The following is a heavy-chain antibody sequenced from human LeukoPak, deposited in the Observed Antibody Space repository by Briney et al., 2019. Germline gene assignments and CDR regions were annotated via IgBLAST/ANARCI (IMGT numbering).Heavy chain of an antibody. Sequence: PGGSLRLSCAASGFTFSSYAMHWVRQAPGKGLEWEAVISYDGSNKYYADSVKGRFTISRDNSKNTLYLQMNSLRAEDTAVYYCARDDCSGGSCYGNWGQGTLVTVSS. CDR1: GFTFSSYA. CDR2: ISYDGSNK. J-gene: IGHJ4*02. V-gene: IGHV3-30*04. CDR3: ARDDCSGGSCYGN. D-gene: IGHD2-15*01.